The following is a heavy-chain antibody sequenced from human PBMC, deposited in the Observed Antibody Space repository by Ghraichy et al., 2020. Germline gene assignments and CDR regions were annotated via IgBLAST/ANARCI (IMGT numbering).Heavy chain of an antibody. D-gene: IGHD6-19*01. CDR1: GYTFINYG. CDR3: ARSLSVAAGPLGLDY. CDR2: ISAYNGIT. J-gene: IGHJ4*02. V-gene: IGHV1-18*01. Sequence: ASVKVSCKASGYTFINYGIAWVRQAPGQSLEWMGWISAYNGITNFAQSVQDRVTMATETSTRTAYMELASLTSDDTAIYYCARSLSVAAGPLGLDYWGQGTLVTVSS.